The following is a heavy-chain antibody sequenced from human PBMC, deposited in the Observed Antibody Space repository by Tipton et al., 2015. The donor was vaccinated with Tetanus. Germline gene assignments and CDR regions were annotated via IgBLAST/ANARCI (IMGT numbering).Heavy chain of an antibody. Sequence: QLVQSGGEVKKPGESLKISCKGSGYIFTNYWIGWVRQMPGKGLEWMGIIYPADSDTRYSPSFQGQVTISVGKSINTACLQWSSLEASDTSVFYCARAHCSDGVCNFDFWGQGARVTVAS. J-gene: IGHJ4*02. CDR1: GYIFTNYW. V-gene: IGHV5-51*01. CDR2: IYPADSDT. CDR3: ARAHCSDGVCNFDF. D-gene: IGHD2-8*01.